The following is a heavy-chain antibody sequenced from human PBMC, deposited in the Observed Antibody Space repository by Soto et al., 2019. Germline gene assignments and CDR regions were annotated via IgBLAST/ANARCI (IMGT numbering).Heavy chain of an antibody. Sequence: PGGSLRLSCAASGFSFSDYAMSWVRQAPGKGLEWVSVISESGGSTHYADSVRGRFTVSRDNSKNSLSLRMNSLRDEDTAVYFCAKRSPYSSGWYSPIFDYWGQGALVTVS. V-gene: IGHV3-23*01. D-gene: IGHD6-13*01. CDR1: GFSFSDYA. CDR2: ISESGGST. CDR3: AKRSPYSSGWYSPIFDY. J-gene: IGHJ4*02.